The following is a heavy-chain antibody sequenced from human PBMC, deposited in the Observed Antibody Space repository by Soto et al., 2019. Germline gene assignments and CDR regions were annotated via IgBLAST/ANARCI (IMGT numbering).Heavy chain of an antibody. CDR1: GFTFSSYW. CDR2: IKQDGSEK. J-gene: IGHJ5*02. CDR3: ARAPSGYDILTGQYNWFDP. D-gene: IGHD3-9*01. V-gene: IGHV3-7*04. Sequence: EVQLVESGGGLVQPGGSLRLSCAASGFTFSSYWMSWVRQAPGKGLEWVANIKQDGSEKYYVDSVKGRFTISRDNAKNSLYLQTNSLRAEDTAVYYCARAPSGYDILTGQYNWFDPWGQGTLVTVSS.